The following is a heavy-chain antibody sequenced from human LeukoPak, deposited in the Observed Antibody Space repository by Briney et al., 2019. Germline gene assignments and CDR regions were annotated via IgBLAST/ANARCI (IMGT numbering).Heavy chain of an antibody. D-gene: IGHD3-10*01. J-gene: IGHJ4*02. CDR1: GFTFSSYS. V-gene: IGHV3-21*01. CDR2: ISSSSYI. Sequence: PGGSLRLSCAASGFTFSSYSMNWVRQAPGKGLEWVSSISSSSYIYYADSVKGRFTISRDNAKNSLYLKMNSLRGEDTAVYYCARDGNGGSGSYWVFDYWGQGTLVTASS. CDR3: ARDGNGGSGSYWVFDY.